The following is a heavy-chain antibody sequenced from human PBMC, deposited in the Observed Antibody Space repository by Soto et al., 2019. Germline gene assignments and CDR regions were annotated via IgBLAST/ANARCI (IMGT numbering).Heavy chain of an antibody. Sequence: GGSLRLSCAASGFTFSSYAMSWVRQAPGKGLEWVSAISGSGGSTYYADSVKGRFTISRDNSKNTLYLQMNSLRAEDTAVYYCAKVGPELWPDIVVVVAATPVYSYWGQGTLVTVSS. CDR1: GFTFSSYA. D-gene: IGHD2-15*01. CDR3: AKVGPELWPDIVVVVAATPVYSY. J-gene: IGHJ4*02. V-gene: IGHV3-23*01. CDR2: ISGSGGST.